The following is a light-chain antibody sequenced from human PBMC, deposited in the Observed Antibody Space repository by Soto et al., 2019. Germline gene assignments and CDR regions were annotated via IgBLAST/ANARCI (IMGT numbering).Light chain of an antibody. Sequence: IVMTQSPATVSVSPGESTSLSCRASRTIGTNLGWYQQKPGQAPRLLISKTSNKVTGVPARFSGSGSGTEFTLTITSPQSEDIAVYYCQQDADWPLTFGGGTKVDIK. CDR2: KTS. CDR1: RTIGTN. J-gene: IGKJ4*01. CDR3: QQDADWPLT. V-gene: IGKV3-15*01.